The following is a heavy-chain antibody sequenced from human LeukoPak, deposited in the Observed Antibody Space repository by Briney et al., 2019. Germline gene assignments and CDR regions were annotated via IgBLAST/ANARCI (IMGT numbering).Heavy chain of an antibody. CDR1: GGSISSGSYY. V-gene: IGHV4-61*10. D-gene: IGHD3-9*01. CDR2: IYYSGTT. CDR3: ARHTLVTDQSPYFDY. Sequence: SETLSLTCTVSGGSISSGSYYWSWIRQPAGKGLEWIGYIYYSGTTNYNPSLKSRVTISVDTSKNQFSLKLRSVTAADTAVYYCARHTLVTDQSPYFDYWGQGTLVTVPS. J-gene: IGHJ4*02.